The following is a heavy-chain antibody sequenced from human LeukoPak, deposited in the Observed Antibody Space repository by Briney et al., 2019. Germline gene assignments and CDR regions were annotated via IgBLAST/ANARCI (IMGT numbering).Heavy chain of an antibody. Sequence: SETLSLTCTVSGGSISSYYWSWIRQPPGKGLEWIGYIYYSGSTNYNPSLKSRVTISVDTSKNQFSLKLSSVTAADTAVYYCARSCRILDIVATIRARLGGNGFDIWGQGTMVTVSS. CDR1: GGSISSYY. CDR3: ARSCRILDIVATIRARLGGNGFDI. J-gene: IGHJ3*02. D-gene: IGHD5-12*01. V-gene: IGHV4-59*01. CDR2: IYYSGST.